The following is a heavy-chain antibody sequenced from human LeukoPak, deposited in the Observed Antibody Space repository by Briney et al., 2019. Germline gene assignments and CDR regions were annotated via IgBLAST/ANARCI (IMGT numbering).Heavy chain of an antibody. V-gene: IGHV3-23*01. CDR1: GFTFSSYA. J-gene: IGHJ4*02. Sequence: AGSLRLSCAASGFTFSSYAMSWVRQAPGKGLEWVSAISGSGGSTYYADSVKGRFTISRDNSKNTLYLQMNSLRAEDTAVYYCAKRPLDYYGSGSFDYWGQGTLVTVSS. CDR3: AKRPLDYYGSGSFDY. D-gene: IGHD3-10*01. CDR2: ISGSGGST.